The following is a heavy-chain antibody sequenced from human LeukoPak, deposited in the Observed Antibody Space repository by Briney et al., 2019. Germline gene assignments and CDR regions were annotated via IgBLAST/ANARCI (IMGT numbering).Heavy chain of an antibody. V-gene: IGHV4-59*01. D-gene: IGHD4-17*01. CDR1: GVSISSYY. CDR3: ARGAGTTVTTKGAFDI. J-gene: IGHJ3*02. CDR2: IYYSGST. Sequence: SETLSLTCTVSGVSISSYYWSWIRHPPGKGLEWIGYIYYSGSTNYNPSLKSRVTISVDTSKNQFSLKLSSVTAADTAVYYCARGAGTTVTTKGAFDIWGQGTMVTVSS.